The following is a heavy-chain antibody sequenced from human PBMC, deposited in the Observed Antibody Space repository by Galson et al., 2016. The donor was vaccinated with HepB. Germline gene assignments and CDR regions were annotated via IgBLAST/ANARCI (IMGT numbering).Heavy chain of an antibody. V-gene: IGHV1-3*01. CDR2: INAGNGIT. CDR3: ARDSSSWE. CDR1: GYTFTSYA. Sequence: SVKVSCKASGYTFTSYAIQWVRQAPGQRPEWMGWINAGNGITRYSQKFQGRVTITRDTSASTAYMELSSLRSEDTAVYYCARDSSSWEWGQGTLVTVSS. D-gene: IGHD6-13*01. J-gene: IGHJ4*02.